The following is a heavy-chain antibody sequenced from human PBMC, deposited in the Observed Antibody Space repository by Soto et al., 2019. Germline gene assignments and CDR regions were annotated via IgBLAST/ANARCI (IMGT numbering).Heavy chain of an antibody. J-gene: IGHJ4*02. V-gene: IGHV3-30*18. D-gene: IGHD3-10*01. CDR2: ISYDGSHK. CDR3: AKGLKWDSGSSYLDY. Sequence: QVQLVESGGGVVQPGRSLRLSCAASGFTFSSYGIHWVRQAPGKGLEWVALISYDGSHKYYADSVKGRFTISRDNSKNTLYLQMNSLRAEDTAIYYCAKGLKWDSGSSYLDYWGQGTLVTVSS. CDR1: GFTFSSYG.